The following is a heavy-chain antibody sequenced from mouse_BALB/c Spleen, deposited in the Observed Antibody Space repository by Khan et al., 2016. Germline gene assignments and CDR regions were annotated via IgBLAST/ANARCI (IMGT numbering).Heavy chain of an antibody. J-gene: IGHJ3*01. CDR1: GYSFTNYG. Sequence: LVESGPELKKPGETVKISCKASGYSFTNYGMNWVKQAPGKGLKWMGWIDTNTGEPTYAEEFKGRFAFSLETSAITAYLQINNLKNDDPATYFCARWGYDYAWFAYWGQGTLVTVSA. V-gene: IGHV9-3*02. CDR3: ARWGYDYAWFAY. D-gene: IGHD2-4*01. CDR2: IDTNTGEP.